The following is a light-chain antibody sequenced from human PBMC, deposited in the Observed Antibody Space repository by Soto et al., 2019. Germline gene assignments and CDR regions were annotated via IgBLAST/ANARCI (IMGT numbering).Light chain of an antibody. Sequence: QSALAQPPSASGSTGQSVTISFTGTSSDVVGYNYVSWYQHHPGKAPKLLIYEVTARPSGVHDRDSGSKSGNTASLTVSWLVADDEGDDSCAYYAGSHQGFGTGTKLTVL. J-gene: IGLJ1*01. CDR2: EVT. CDR1: SSDVVGYNY. CDR3: AYYAGSHQG. V-gene: IGLV2-8*01.